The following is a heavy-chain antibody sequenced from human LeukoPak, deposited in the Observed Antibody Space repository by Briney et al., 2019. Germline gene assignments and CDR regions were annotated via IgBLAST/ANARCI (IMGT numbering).Heavy chain of an antibody. Sequence: PGGSLRLSCAASGFTFSSYAMHWVRQAAGKGLEGVAVISYDGSNKYYAHSVKGRFTISRDNSKNKLYLQMNSLRAEDTAVYYCARGFGDGYNADYFDYWGQGTLVTVSS. CDR1: GFTFSSYA. J-gene: IGHJ4*02. V-gene: IGHV3-30*04. CDR3: ARGFGDGYNADYFDY. CDR2: ISYDGSNK. D-gene: IGHD5-24*01.